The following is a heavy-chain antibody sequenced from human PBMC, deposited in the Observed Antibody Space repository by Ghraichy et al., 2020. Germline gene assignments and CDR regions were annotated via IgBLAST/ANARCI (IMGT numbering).Heavy chain of an antibody. CDR1: GFTFSSYA. CDR3: AKPSARLRGGYFQH. J-gene: IGHJ1*01. Sequence: ESLNISCAASGFTFSSYAMSWVRQAPGKGLEWVSAISGSGGSTYYADSVKGRFTISRDNSKNTLYLQMNSLRAEDTAVYYCAKPSARLRGGYFQHWGQGTLVTVSS. D-gene: IGHD3-16*01. CDR2: ISGSGGST. V-gene: IGHV3-23*01.